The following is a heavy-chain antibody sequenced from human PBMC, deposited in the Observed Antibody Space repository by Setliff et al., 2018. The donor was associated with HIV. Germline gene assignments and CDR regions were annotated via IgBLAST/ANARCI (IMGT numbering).Heavy chain of an antibody. V-gene: IGHV1-2*02. D-gene: IGHD3-16*01. J-gene: IGHJ5*02. CDR2: INPNSGGT. Sequence: ASVKVSCKASGYTFTGYYMHWVRQAPGQGLEWMGWINPNSGGTNYARKFQGRVTMTRDTSISTTYMELNSLRSDDTAVYYCATVGGRSWFDPWGPGTLVTVSS. CDR1: GYTFTGYY. CDR3: ATVGGRSWFDP.